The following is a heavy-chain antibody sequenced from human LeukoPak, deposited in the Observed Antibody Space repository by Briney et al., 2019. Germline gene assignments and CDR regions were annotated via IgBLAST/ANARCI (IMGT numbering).Heavy chain of an antibody. CDR1: GGTFISYA. Sequence: SVKVSCKASGGTFISYAISWVRQAPGQGLEWMGGIIPIFGTANYAQKFQGRVTITTDESTSTAYMELSSLRSEDTAVYYCARGVVPAGNDYYYYMDVWGKGTTVTVSS. CDR2: IIPIFGTA. V-gene: IGHV1-69*05. J-gene: IGHJ6*03. D-gene: IGHD2-2*01. CDR3: ARGVVPAGNDYYYYMDV.